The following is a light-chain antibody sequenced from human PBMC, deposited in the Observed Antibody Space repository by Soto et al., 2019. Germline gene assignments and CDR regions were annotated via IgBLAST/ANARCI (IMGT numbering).Light chain of an antibody. CDR3: SSCTSSSTPYV. J-gene: IGLJ1*01. V-gene: IGLV2-14*03. Sequence: QSVLTQPASVSESPGQSITISCTGTSSDVGGYNYVSWYQQHPGKAPKLMIYEVSNRPSGVSNRFSGSKSGNTASLTISGLQAEDEADYYCSSCTSSSTPYVFGTGTKVTVL. CDR2: EVS. CDR1: SSDVGGYNY.